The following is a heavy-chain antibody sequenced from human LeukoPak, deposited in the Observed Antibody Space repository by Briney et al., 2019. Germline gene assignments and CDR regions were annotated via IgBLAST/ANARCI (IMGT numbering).Heavy chain of an antibody. V-gene: IGHV1-2*06. CDR3: ALTWGYYAFDI. J-gene: IGHJ3*02. CDR2: INPNSGGT. D-gene: IGHD7-27*01. Sequence: GASVKVSCKASGYTFIGYYIHWVRQAPGQGLEWIGRINPNSGGTNYAQKFQGRVTMTRDTSISTAYMELSRLRSDDTAVYYCALTWGYYAFDIWGQGTMVTVSS. CDR1: GYTFIGYY.